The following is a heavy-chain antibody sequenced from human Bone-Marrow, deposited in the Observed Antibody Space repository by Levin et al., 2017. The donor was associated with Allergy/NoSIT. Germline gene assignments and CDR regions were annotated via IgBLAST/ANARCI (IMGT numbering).Heavy chain of an antibody. CDR3: TTVRISINSGYTFDY. V-gene: IGHV3-15*01. Sequence: GESLKISCAASGFTFSNAWMNWVRQAPGKGLEWVGRIKSKTDDGTTDYAAPVKGRFTISRDDSKNTLYLQMNSLKTEDTAVYYCTTVRISINSGYTFDYWGQGTLVTVSS. CDR2: IKSKTDDGTT. J-gene: IGHJ4*02. CDR1: GFTFSNAW. D-gene: IGHD3-22*01.